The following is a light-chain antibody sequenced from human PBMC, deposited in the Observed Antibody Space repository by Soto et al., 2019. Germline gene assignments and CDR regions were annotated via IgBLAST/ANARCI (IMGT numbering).Light chain of an antibody. Sequence: AIRMTQSPSSFSASTGDRVTITCRASQGISSYLAWYQQKPGKAPKLLIYAASTLQSGVPSRFSGSGSGTDFTLTISCLQSEDFAVYFCQQFKNYPITFGQGTRLEIK. J-gene: IGKJ5*01. CDR2: AAS. CDR3: QQFKNYPIT. CDR1: QGISSY. V-gene: IGKV1-8*01.